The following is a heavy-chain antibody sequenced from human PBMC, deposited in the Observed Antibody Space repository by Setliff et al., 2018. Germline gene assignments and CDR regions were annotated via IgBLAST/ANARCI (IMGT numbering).Heavy chain of an antibody. Sequence: ETLSLTCSVSGGSLSGSSDYWGWIRQPPGKGLEWIGHIYTSGSTNYNPSLKSRVTISVDTSKSQFFLKLDSVTAADTAVYYCARMTGFAYMDVWGKGTPVTV. D-gene: IGHD3-3*01. CDR1: GGSLSGSSDY. V-gene: IGHV4-61*05. J-gene: IGHJ6*03. CDR3: ARMTGFAYMDV. CDR2: IYTSGST.